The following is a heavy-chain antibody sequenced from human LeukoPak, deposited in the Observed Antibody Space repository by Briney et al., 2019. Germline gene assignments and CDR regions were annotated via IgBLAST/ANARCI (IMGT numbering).Heavy chain of an antibody. CDR3: ARRPPMSAADNWLDP. V-gene: IGHV1-2*06. CDR2: IDPNSGGT. J-gene: IGHJ5*02. Sequence: GASVKVSCKASDYIFSGHFIHWVRQAPGQGLEWIGRIDPNSGGTSFAPKFQGRVTMTRDTSISTAYMEVTRLTSDDTAEYYCARRPPMSAADNWLDPWGQGTLVTVSS. CDR1: DYIFSGHF. D-gene: IGHD6-13*01.